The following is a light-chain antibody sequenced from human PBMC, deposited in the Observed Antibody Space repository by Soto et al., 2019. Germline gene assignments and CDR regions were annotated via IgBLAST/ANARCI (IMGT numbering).Light chain of an antibody. CDR3: QQYSVWPLT. CDR2: GAS. CDR1: QSVSNN. V-gene: IGKV3D-15*01. J-gene: IGKJ4*01. Sequence: EIVLTQSPATLSVSPGERAALSCRASQSVSNNLAWYQQRPGQPPRLLIFGASTRATGIPARFSGSGSEAEFALTISTLQSEDLAVYYCQQYSVWPLTFGGVTKVDIK.